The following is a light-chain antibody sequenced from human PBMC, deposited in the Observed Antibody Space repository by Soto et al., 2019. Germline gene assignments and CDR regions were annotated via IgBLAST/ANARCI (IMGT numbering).Light chain of an antibody. Sequence: EIVLTQSPATLSLSPGERATLSCRASQSVSSYLAWYQQKPGQAPRLLIYDASNRATGIPARFRGSGSGTYFALTSSCLGPDDVAVYCCQRRSKWPPTCGPGTKVDIK. CDR1: QSVSSY. CDR3: QRRSKWPPT. J-gene: IGKJ3*01. V-gene: IGKV3-11*01. CDR2: DAS.